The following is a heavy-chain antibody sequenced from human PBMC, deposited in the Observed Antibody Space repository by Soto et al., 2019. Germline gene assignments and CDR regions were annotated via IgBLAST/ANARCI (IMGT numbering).Heavy chain of an antibody. V-gene: IGHV3-23*01. CDR2: IIGNGGTT. CDR1: GCTFGGHC. CDR3: AKGVIWFGELSQ. J-gene: IGHJ1*01. D-gene: IGHD3-10*01. Sequence: PGGPLRLCCAASGCTFGGHCVRWVRQAPGKGLEWVSAIIGNGGTTYYADSVKGRFTISRDNSKNTVYLQMNSLRAEDTAVYYCAKGVIWFGELSQRGQGTVVTVSS.